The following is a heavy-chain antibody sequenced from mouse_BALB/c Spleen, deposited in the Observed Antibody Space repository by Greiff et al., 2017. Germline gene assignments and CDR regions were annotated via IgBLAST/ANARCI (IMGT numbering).Heavy chain of an antibody. CDR2: ISNGGGST. CDR3: ARRGLYYGNYGAMDF. D-gene: IGHD2-1*01. V-gene: IGHV5-12-2*01. J-gene: IGHJ4*01. Sequence: EVQLVESGGGLVQPGGSLKLSCAASGFTFSSYTMSWVRQTPEKRLEWVAYISNGGGSTYYPDTVKGRFTISRDNAKNTLYLQMSSLKSEDTAMYYCARRGLYYGNYGAMDFWGQGTSVTVSS. CDR1: GFTFSSYT.